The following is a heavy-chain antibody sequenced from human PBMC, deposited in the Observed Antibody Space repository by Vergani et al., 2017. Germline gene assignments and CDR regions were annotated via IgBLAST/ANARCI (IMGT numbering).Heavy chain of an antibody. V-gene: IGHV4-59*12. D-gene: IGHD2-2*01. CDR1: GGSISSYY. CDR3: ARAAGYCSSTSCRGYYYYGMDV. J-gene: IGHJ6*02. CDR2: IYYSGST. Sequence: QVHLQESGPGLVKPSETLSLTCTVSGGSISSYYWSWIRQPPGKGLEWIGYIYYSGSTNYNPSLKSRVTISVDTSKNQFSLKLSSVTAADTAVYYCARAAGYCSSTSCRGYYYYGMDVWGQGTTVTVSS.